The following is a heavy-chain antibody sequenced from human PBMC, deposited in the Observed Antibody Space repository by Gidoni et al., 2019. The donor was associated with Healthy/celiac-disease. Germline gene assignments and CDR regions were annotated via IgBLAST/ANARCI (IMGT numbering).Heavy chain of an antibody. CDR1: GFTFSCSG. Sequence: QVQLVGAGGGVVQPGRSLGISCAGSGFTFSCSGMPWVRPAPGKGLEWVAVISYDGSNKYYADSVKGRFTISRDNSKNTLYLQMNSLRAEDTAVYYCAKPRGWLRRNDAFDIWGQGTMVTVSS. J-gene: IGHJ3*02. CDR2: ISYDGSNK. D-gene: IGHD5-12*01. V-gene: IGHV3-30*18. CDR3: AKPRGWLRRNDAFDI.